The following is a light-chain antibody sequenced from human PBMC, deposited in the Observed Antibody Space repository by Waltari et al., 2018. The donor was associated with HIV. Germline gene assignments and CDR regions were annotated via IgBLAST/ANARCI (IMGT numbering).Light chain of an antibody. CDR2: GAS. J-gene: IGKJ1*01. CDR3: QQYGSSPWT. Sequence: EIVMAQSPATLSVSPGETATVSCRASQSVSNSLAWYQQKPGQAPRLLIYGASTRATGIAARFSGSGSGTDFTLTISSLQSEDFAVYYCQQYGSSPWTFGQGTRVEIK. CDR1: QSVSNS. V-gene: IGKV3-15*01.